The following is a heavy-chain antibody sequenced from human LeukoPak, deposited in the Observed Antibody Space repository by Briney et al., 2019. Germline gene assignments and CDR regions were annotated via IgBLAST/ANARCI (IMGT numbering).Heavy chain of an antibody. D-gene: IGHD2-15*01. CDR1: GASISSYY. J-gene: IGHJ3*02. Sequence: SETLSLTCTVSGASISSYYWSWIRQPPGKGLEWIGYVHHSGSANYNPSLKSRVTISVDTSNNKFSLKLTSLTAADTAVYYCVRHLSAGRPAFDIWGQGTMVTVSS. V-gene: IGHV4-59*08. CDR3: VRHLSAGRPAFDI. CDR2: VHHSGSA.